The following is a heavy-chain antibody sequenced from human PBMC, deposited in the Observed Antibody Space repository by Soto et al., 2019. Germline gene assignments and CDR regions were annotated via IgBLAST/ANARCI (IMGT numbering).Heavy chain of an antibody. CDR3: ARELERHNYYYGMDV. D-gene: IGHD1-1*01. CDR2: IVPILGTS. J-gene: IGHJ6*02. V-gene: IGHV1-69*01. CDR1: GGTFTSYA. Sequence: QVPLVQSGAEVKKPGSSVKVSCKASGGTFTSYAVVWVRQAPGQGLEWMGGIVPILGTSKYAQRFQGRVSLTADGSWSIVYMELSSLRYGDTAIYYCARELERHNYYYGMDVWGQGTTVTVSS.